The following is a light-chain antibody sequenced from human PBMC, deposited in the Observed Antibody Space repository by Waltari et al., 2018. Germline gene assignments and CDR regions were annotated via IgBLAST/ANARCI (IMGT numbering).Light chain of an antibody. CDR2: DAS. CDR1: QSVGTY. Sequence: EIVLTQSPATLSLSPGERATLSCRASQSVGTYLAWYQQKHGQAPRLLIYDASNRHTGISDRCRGSGSATDCTLTISSLEPEDVADDYCQQRTNWPPLTFGGGTKVEIK. J-gene: IGKJ4*01. CDR3: QQRTNWPPLT. V-gene: IGKV3-11*01.